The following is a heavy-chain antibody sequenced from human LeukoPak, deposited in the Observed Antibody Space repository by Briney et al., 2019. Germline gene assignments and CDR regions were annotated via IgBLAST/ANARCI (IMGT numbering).Heavy chain of an antibody. J-gene: IGHJ3*02. CDR1: GYIFTSYF. D-gene: IGHD1-26*01. V-gene: IGHV1-46*01. CDR3: ARNRWEPYHNDAFGI. Sequence: GASVKVSCKASGYIFTSYFMHWVRQAPGQGLEWMGLINPSGGSTRYAQKFQGRVTMTRDMSTSTVYMELSSLRSEDTAVYYCARNRWEPYHNDAFGIWGQGTMVTVSS. CDR2: INPSGGST.